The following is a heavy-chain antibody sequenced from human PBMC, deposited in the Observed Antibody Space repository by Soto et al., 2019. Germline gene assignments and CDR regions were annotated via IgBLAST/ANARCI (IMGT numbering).Heavy chain of an antibody. Sequence: KPSETLSLTCAVYGGSFSGYYWSWIRQPPGKGLEWIGEINHSGSTNYNPSLKSRVTISVDTSKNQFSLKLSSVTAADTAVYYCSEDIHHGMDVWGQGTTVTVSS. J-gene: IGHJ6*02. V-gene: IGHV4-34*01. CDR3: SEDIHHGMDV. D-gene: IGHD5-18*01. CDR2: INHSGST. CDR1: GGSFSGYY.